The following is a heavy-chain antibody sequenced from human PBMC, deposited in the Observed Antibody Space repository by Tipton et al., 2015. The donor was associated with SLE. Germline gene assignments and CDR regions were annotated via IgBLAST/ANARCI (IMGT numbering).Heavy chain of an antibody. D-gene: IGHD1-14*01. CDR3: ARTDGRTEGRFDP. Sequence: SLRLSCAASGFSFGSHSMSWVRQPPGKGLEWIGEIYHGGITDYTNYNPSLKSRVTISVDRSKNHLSLNLTAVTAADTAVYYCARTDGRTEGRFDPWGQGTLVTVSS. CDR2: IYHGGIT. J-gene: IGHJ5*02. V-gene: IGHV4-4*02. CDR1: GFSFGSHS.